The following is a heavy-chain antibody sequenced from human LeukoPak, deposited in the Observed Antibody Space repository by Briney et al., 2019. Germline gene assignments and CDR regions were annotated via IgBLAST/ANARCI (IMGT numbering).Heavy chain of an antibody. D-gene: IGHD6-19*01. CDR3: AKDTQAVAASFDY. J-gene: IGHJ4*02. V-gene: IGHV3-21*04. CDR2: ISSTGAYI. Sequence: GGSPRLSCATSGFIFSSDSMIWVRQAPGKGLEWVSSISSTGAYIYYADSLKGRFTISRDNAKNSLYLQMNSLRAEDTALYYCAKDTQAVAASFDYWGQGTLVTVSS. CDR1: GFIFSSDS.